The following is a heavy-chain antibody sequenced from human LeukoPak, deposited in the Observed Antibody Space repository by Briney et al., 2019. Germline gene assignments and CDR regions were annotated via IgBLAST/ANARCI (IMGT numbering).Heavy chain of an antibody. Sequence: GGSLRLSCAASGFTFDDYAMHWVRQAPGKGLEWVSGISWNSGSIGYADSVKGRFTISRDNAKNSLYLQMNSLRAEDMALYYCAKGAESSITDAFDIWGQGTMVTVSS. V-gene: IGHV3-9*03. CDR1: GFTFDDYA. CDR3: AKGAESSITDAFDI. J-gene: IGHJ3*02. D-gene: IGHD2-2*01. CDR2: ISWNSGSI.